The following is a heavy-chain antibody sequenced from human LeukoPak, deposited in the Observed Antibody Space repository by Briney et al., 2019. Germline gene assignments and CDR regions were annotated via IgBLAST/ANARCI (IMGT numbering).Heavy chain of an antibody. CDR1: GYTFTSYY. J-gene: IGHJ5*02. V-gene: IGHV1-46*01. Sequence: ASVKVSCRASGYTFTSYYMHWVRQAPGQGLEWMGIINPSGGSTSYAQKFQGRDTMTRDMSTSTVYMELSSLRSEDTAVYYCARAQHCSSTSCHNWFDPWGQGTLVTVSS. CDR3: ARAQHCSSTSCHNWFDP. D-gene: IGHD2-2*01. CDR2: INPSGGST.